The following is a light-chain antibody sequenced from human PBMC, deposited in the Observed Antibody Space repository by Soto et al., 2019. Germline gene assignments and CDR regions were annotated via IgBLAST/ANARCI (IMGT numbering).Light chain of an antibody. J-gene: IGLJ1*01. V-gene: IGLV2-8*01. CDR3: SYFAGSNNYV. CDR1: SSDIGGYNY. CDR2: EVS. Sequence: QSVLTQPPSASGSPGQSVTISCTGTSSDIGGYNYVSWYQQHPGKAPKLMIYEVSKRPSGVPDRFSGSKSGNTASLTVSGLQVEVGADYYSSYFAGSNNYVCGRGTKVTAL.